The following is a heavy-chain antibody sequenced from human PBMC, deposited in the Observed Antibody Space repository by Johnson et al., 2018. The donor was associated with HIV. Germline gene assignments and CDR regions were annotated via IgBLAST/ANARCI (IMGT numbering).Heavy chain of an antibody. CDR1: GFTVSSNY. Sequence: VQLVETGGGLIQPGGSLRLSCAASGFTVSSNYMSWVRQAPGKGLEWVSVISGSGGSTYYAASVKGRFTISRDNSKNTLYLQMNSLRAEDMAVYYCAKNGMGYDDSSTVKAFDIWGQGTMVTVSS. CDR2: ISGSGGST. D-gene: IGHD3-22*01. V-gene: IGHV3-53*02. J-gene: IGHJ3*02. CDR3: AKNGMGYDDSSTVKAFDI.